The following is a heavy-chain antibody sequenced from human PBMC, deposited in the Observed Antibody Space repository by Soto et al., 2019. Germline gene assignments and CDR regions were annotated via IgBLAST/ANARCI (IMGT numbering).Heavy chain of an antibody. Sequence: VQSGAVVKKPGASVTVSCSASGYPVTAYYMHWVRQAPGRGLEWMGGINPATGAAKYTQTFQGRVTMPRDPSTSTVFMELRGLTSEDTAVFYCASGGGVGVAGSAAFDMWGQGTLVTVSS. CDR2: INPATGAA. CDR3: ASGGGVGVAGSAAFDM. CDR1: GYPVTAYY. V-gene: IGHV1-2*02. D-gene: IGHD3-3*01. J-gene: IGHJ3*02.